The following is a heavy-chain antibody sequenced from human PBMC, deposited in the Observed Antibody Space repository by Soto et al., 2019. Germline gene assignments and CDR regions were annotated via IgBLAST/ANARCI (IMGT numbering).Heavy chain of an antibody. CDR1: GGSISSYY. Sequence: PSETLYLTCTVSGGSISSYYWSWIRQPPGKGLEWIGEINHSGSTYYNPSLKSRVTISVDTSKNQFSLKLSSVTAADTAVYYCARVATIANVWGQGTLVTVSS. D-gene: IGHD5-12*01. V-gene: IGHV4-59*12. CDR3: ARVATIANV. J-gene: IGHJ4*02. CDR2: INHSGST.